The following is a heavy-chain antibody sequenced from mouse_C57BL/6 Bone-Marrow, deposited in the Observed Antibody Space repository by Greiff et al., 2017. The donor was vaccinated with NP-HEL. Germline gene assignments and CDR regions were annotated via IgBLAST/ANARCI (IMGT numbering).Heavy chain of an antibody. CDR2: IYPRDGST. CDR3: ARSGIYYYGSSWFAY. Sequence: QVQLQQSGPELVKPGASVKLSCKASGYTFTSYDINWVKQRPGQGLEWIGWIYPRDGSTKYNEKFKGKATLTVDTSSSTAYMELHSLTSEDSAVYFCARSGIYYYGSSWFAYWGQGTLVTVSA. D-gene: IGHD1-1*01. CDR1: GYTFTSYD. V-gene: IGHV1-85*01. J-gene: IGHJ3*01.